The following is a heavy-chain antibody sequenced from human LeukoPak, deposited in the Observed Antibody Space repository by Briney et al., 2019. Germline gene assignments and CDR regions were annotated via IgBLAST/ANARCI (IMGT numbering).Heavy chain of an antibody. J-gene: IGHJ5*02. CDR3: ARLLGSHINYFDP. CDR1: GGSISSSSYY. V-gene: IGHV4-39*01. D-gene: IGHD2-21*01. Sequence: NSSETLSLTCTVSGGSISSSSYYWGWIRQPPGKGLEWIGSIYYSGSTYYNPSLKSRVTISVDTSKNQFSLKLSSVTAADTAVYYCARLLGSHINYFDPWGQGTLVTVSS. CDR2: IYYSGST.